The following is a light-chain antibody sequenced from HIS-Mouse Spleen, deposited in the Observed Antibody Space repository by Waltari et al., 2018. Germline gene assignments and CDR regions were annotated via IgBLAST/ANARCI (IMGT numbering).Light chain of an antibody. V-gene: IGLV3-1*01. CDR1: KLGDKY. CDR2: QDS. Sequence: SYELTQPPSVSVSPGQTASITCSGDKLGDKYACWYQQKPGQSPVLCIYQDSKRPSGIPERFSGSNSGNTATLTISGTQAMDEADYYCQAWDSSYSVFGGGTKLTVL. J-gene: IGLJ2*01. CDR3: QAWDSSYSV.